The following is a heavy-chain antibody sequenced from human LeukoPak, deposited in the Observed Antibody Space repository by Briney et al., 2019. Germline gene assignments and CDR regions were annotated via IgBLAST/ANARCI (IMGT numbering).Heavy chain of an antibody. CDR3: AKDPAVAGTAPVGY. Sequence: GGSLRLSCAASGFTFSSYWMTWVRQAPGKGLGWVANINPDGSEKYYVDSVKGRFTISRDNSKNTLYLQMNSLRAEDTAVYYCAKDPAVAGTAPVGYWGQGTLVTVSS. D-gene: IGHD6-19*01. CDR2: INPDGSEK. CDR1: GFTFSSYW. J-gene: IGHJ4*02. V-gene: IGHV3-7*01.